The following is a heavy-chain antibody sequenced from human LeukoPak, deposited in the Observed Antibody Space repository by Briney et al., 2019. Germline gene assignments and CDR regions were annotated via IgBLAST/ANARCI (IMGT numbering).Heavy chain of an antibody. Sequence: PSETLSLTCTVSGDSISSGSYYWHWIRQPAGKGLEWIGRIYTSGSTNYNPSLKSRVTISVDTSKNQFSLKLSSVTAADTAVYYCARDYGFGEFLWGQGTLVTVSS. V-gene: IGHV4-61*02. CDR3: ARDYGFGEFL. J-gene: IGHJ4*02. CDR2: IYTSGST. CDR1: GDSISSGSYY. D-gene: IGHD3-10*01.